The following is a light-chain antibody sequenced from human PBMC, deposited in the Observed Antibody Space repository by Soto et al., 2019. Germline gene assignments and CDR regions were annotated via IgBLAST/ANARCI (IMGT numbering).Light chain of an antibody. V-gene: IGKV1-5*01. J-gene: IGKJ1*01. Sequence: DIQMTQSPSTLSASVGDRVTITCRASQSISRWVAWYQQKPGKAPRLLIHHASILESGVPSRISGSGSGTEFTLIISSLQPEDVAIYYCQQYESYSPTFGQGTKVDIK. CDR1: QSISRW. CDR2: HAS. CDR3: QQYESYSPT.